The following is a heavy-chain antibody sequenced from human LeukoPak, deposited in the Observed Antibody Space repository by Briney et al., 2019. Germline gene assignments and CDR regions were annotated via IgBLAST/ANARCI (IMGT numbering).Heavy chain of an antibody. J-gene: IGHJ4*02. Sequence: SCKASGYTFTSYAMNWVRQAPGKGLEWVAFIRFDGNDKFYADSVKGRFTISRDNSKNTLYLQMNSLRAEDTAVYYCAKVSGYYGSGSYYFDYWGQGTLVTVSS. V-gene: IGHV3-30*02. CDR1: GYTFTSYA. D-gene: IGHD3-10*01. CDR2: IRFDGNDK. CDR3: AKVSGYYGSGSYYFDY.